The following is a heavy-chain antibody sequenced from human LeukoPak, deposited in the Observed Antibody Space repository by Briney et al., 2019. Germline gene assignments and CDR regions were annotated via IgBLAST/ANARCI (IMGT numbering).Heavy chain of an antibody. D-gene: IGHD6-13*01. CDR3: AKDFGAAAGSGFDY. CDR2: ISWNSGSI. Sequence: PGGSLRLSCAASGFTFDDYAMHWVRQAPGKGLEWVSGISWNSGSIGYADSVKGRFTISRDNAKNSLYLQMNSLRAEDTALYYCAKDFGAAAGSGFDYWGQGTLVTVSS. V-gene: IGHV3-9*01. J-gene: IGHJ4*02. CDR1: GFTFDDYA.